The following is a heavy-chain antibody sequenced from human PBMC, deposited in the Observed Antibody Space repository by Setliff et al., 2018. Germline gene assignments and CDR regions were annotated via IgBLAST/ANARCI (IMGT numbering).Heavy chain of an antibody. CDR3: VGDRWKVMVNKGDDAFDL. J-gene: IGHJ3*01. Sequence: PGGSLRLSCAASRFTFSNYWMIWVRQAPGKGLEWVANIKEDGSEKYYVDSVKGRFTISRDNAKNSLDLQMDSLRGEDTAVYYCVGDRWKVMVNKGDDAFDLWGQGTMVTVSS. CDR1: RFTFSNYW. V-gene: IGHV3-7*01. D-gene: IGHD5-18*01. CDR2: IKEDGSEK.